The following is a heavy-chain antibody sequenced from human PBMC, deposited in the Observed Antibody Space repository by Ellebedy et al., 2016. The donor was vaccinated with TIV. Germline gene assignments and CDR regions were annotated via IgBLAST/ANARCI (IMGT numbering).Heavy chain of an antibody. V-gene: IGHV4-39*01. Sequence: SETLSLTCTVSGGSISSSSSYWGWIRQPPGKGLEWIGSIYYSGSTYYNPSLKSRVTISVDTSKNQFSLKLSSVTAADTAVYYCASSQTYYYDSSGYYSDYWGQGTLVTVSS. CDR1: GGSISSSSSY. J-gene: IGHJ4*02. D-gene: IGHD3-22*01. CDR2: IYYSGST. CDR3: ASSQTYYYDSSGYYSDY.